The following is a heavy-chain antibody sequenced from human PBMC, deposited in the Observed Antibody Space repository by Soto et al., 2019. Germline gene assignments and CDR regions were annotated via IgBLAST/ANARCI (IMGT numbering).Heavy chain of an antibody. V-gene: IGHV3-74*01. D-gene: IGHD3-16*01. CDR1: GFTFSRYW. CDR2: ISGDGVHT. CDR3: ARLGFVGEGDF. J-gene: IGHJ4*02. Sequence: RRLSCATSGFTFSRYWIHWVRQAPGEGLVWVSRISGDGVHTDYAESVKGRFTVSRDIAKSTGYLQMNNLRAEDTAIYYCARLGFVGEGDFWGQGILVTAPQ.